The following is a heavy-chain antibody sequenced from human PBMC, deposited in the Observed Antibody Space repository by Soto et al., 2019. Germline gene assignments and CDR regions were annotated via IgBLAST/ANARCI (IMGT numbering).Heavy chain of an antibody. V-gene: IGHV4-39*01. CDR3: ARHRVDDYVWGSYRYTGQG. J-gene: IGHJ6*02. D-gene: IGHD3-16*02. CDR1: GGSISSSSYY. Sequence: QLQLQESGPGLVKPSETLSLTCTVSGGSISSSSYYWGWIRQPPGKGLEWIGSIYYSGSTYYNPSLKSRVTISEDTSKNQFSLKLSSVTAADTAVYYCARHRVDDYVWGSYRYTGQGWGQGTTVTVSS. CDR2: IYYSGST.